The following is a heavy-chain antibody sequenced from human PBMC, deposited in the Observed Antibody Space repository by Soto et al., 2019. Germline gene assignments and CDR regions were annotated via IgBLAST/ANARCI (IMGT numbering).Heavy chain of an antibody. V-gene: IGHV4-31*03. CDR2: IYYSGST. CDR1: GGSISSVGYY. D-gene: IGHD2-15*01. J-gene: IGHJ5*02. Sequence: SETLSLTCTFSGGSISSVGYYWSWIRQHPGKGLAWIGYIYYSGSTYYNPSLKSRVTISVDTSKNQSSLKLSSVTAADTAVYYCARVRYCSGGSCYPRFDPWGQGTLVTVS. CDR3: ARVRYCSGGSCYPRFDP.